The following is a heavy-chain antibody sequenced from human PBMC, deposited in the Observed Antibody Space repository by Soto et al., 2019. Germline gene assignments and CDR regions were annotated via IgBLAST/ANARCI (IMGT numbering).Heavy chain of an antibody. CDR1: GYTLTGYF. D-gene: IGHD3-3*01. J-gene: IGHJ5*02. V-gene: IGHV1-2*02. CDR2: INPNSGAT. Sequence: ASVKVSRKASGYTLTGYFIHWVRRAPGQGLEWMGWINPNSGATKYAQKFQGRVTMTRDTSISTAYMELTLLRSDDTAIYYCARGGGTILAPLPWGEGTLVTVSS. CDR3: ARGGGTILAPLP.